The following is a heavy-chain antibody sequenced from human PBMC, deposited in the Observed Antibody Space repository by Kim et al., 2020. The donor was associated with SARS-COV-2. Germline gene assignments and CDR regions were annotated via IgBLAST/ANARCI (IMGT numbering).Heavy chain of an antibody. CDR3: ATLSGAKLLWFGELLRGGYGMDV. V-gene: IGHV1-24*01. CDR2: FDPEDGET. Sequence: ASVKVSCKVSGYTLTELSMHWVRQAPGKGLEWMGGFDPEDGETIYAQKFQGRVTMTEDTSTDTAYMELSSLRSEDTAVYYCATLSGAKLLWFGELLRGGYGMDVWGQGTTVTVSS. CDR1: GYTLTELS. J-gene: IGHJ6*02. D-gene: IGHD3-10*01.